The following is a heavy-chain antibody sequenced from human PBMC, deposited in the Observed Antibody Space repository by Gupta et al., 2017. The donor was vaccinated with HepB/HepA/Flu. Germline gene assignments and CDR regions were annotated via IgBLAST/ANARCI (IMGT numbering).Heavy chain of an antibody. D-gene: IGHD3-16*01. CDR2: IYYSGST. V-gene: IGHV4-31*03. J-gene: IGHJ4*02. CDR1: GGSISSGGYY. Sequence: QVQLQESGPGLVNPSQTLSLTCTVSGGSISSGGYYWSLIRQPPGKGLEWIGYIYYSGSTYYNPSLKSRVTISVDTSKNQFSLKLSSVTAADTAVYYCARVDYDYVWGSYTQYYFDYWGQGTLVTVSS. CDR3: ARVDYDYVWGSYTQYYFDY.